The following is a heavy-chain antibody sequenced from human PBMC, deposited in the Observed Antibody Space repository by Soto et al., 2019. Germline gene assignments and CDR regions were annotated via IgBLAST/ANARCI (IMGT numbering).Heavy chain of an antibody. J-gene: IGHJ4*02. Sequence: SETLSLTCAVSGGSISSSNWWSWVRQPPGKGLEWIGEIYHSGSTNYNPSLKSRVTISVDKSKNQFSLKLSSVTAADTAVYYCARGLKMDYYDSSGYYSDYWGQGTLVTVSS. CDR3: ARGLKMDYYDSSGYYSDY. D-gene: IGHD3-22*01. V-gene: IGHV4-4*02. CDR2: IYHSGST. CDR1: GGSISSSNW.